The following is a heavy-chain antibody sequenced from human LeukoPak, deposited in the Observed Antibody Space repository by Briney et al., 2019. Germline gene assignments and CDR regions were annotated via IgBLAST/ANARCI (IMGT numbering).Heavy chain of an antibody. Sequence: PGGSLRLSCAASGFTFSGSAMHWVRQASGKGLEWVGRIRSKANSYATAYAASVKGRFTISRDDSKNTAYLQMNSLKTGDTAVYYCTRDRHNNNYDSRRPDQWGQGTLVTVSS. V-gene: IGHV3-73*01. CDR3: TRDRHNNNYDSRRPDQ. CDR2: IRSKANSYAT. J-gene: IGHJ4*02. D-gene: IGHD3-22*01. CDR1: GFTFSGSA.